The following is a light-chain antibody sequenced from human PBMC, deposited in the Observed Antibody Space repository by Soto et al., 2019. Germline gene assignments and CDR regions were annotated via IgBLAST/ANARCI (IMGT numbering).Light chain of an antibody. CDR1: QTISTS. CDR2: KAS. V-gene: IGKV1-5*03. Sequence: DIQMTQSPSTLAAFVGDRVTSTCRASQTISTSLAWYQQKPGKAPKLLIYKASSLESGVPSRFSGSGSGTEFTLTTTSLQPDDFATYYCQQYNSYRTFGQGTKVDIK. CDR3: QQYNSYRT. J-gene: IGKJ1*01.